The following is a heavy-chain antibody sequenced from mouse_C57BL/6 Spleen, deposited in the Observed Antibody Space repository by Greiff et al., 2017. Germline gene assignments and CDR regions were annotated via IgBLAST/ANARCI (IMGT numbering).Heavy chain of an antibody. V-gene: IGHV1-53*01. D-gene: IGHD3-3*01. CDR1: GYTFTSYW. CDR3: AREGPWYCDV. CDR2: INPSNGGT. J-gene: IGHJ1*03. Sequence: QVQLQQPGTELVKPGASVKLSCKASGYTFTSYWMHWVKPRPGQGLEWIGNINPSNGGTHYNEQFKSKATLTVDKSSSTAYMQRSSLTSEDSAVXYCAREGPWYCDVWGTGTTVTGSS.